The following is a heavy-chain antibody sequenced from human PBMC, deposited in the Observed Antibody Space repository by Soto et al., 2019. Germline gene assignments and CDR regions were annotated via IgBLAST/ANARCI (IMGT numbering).Heavy chain of an antibody. CDR3: SKFKYSTSVRYLQH. V-gene: IGHV1-69*06. J-gene: IGHJ1*01. D-gene: IGHD6-6*01. CDR1: GGTFSSYA. CDR2: IIPIFGTA. Sequence: SVKVSCKASGGTFSSYAISWVRQAPGQGLEWMGGIIPIFGTANYAQKFQGRVTITADKSTSTAYLQWTSLKASDTAIYYCSKFKYSTSVRYLQHWGQGTPVTVSS.